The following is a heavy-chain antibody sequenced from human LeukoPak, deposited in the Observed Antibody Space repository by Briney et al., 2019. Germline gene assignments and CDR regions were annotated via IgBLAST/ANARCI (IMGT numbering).Heavy chain of an antibody. CDR3: ARVGLRHFDWLLSWFDP. J-gene: IGHJ5*02. CDR2: ISAYNGNT. CDR1: GYTFTSYG. V-gene: IGHV1-18*01. Sequence: ASVKVSCKASGYTFTSYGISWVRQAPGQGLEWMGWISAYNGNTNYAQKLQGRVTMTTDTSTSTAYMELRSLRPDDTAVYYCARVGLRHFDWLLSWFDPWGQGTLVTVSS. D-gene: IGHD3-9*01.